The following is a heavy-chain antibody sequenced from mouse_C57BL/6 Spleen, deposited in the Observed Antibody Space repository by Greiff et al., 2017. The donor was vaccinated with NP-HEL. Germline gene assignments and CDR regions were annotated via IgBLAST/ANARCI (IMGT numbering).Heavy chain of an antibody. D-gene: IGHD1-1*01. Sequence: QVQQSGPELVKPGASVKISCKASGYAFSSSWMNWVKQRPGKGLEWIGRIYPGDGDTNYNGKFKGKATLTADKSSSTAYMQLSSLTSEDSAVYFCARLITTVVASYYFDYWGQGTTLTVSS. CDR2: IYPGDGDT. CDR1: GYAFSSSW. V-gene: IGHV1-82*01. CDR3: ARLITTVVASYYFDY. J-gene: IGHJ2*01.